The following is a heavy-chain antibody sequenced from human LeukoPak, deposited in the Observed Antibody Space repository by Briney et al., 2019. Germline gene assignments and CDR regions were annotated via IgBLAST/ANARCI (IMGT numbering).Heavy chain of an antibody. D-gene: IGHD1-7*01. Sequence: SETLSLTCAVYGGSFSGYYWSWIRQPPGKGLEWIGEINHSGSTNYNPSLKSRVTISVDTSKNQFSLKLSSVTAADTAVYYCARHSGGITGTTFDYWGQGTLVTVSS. CDR2: INHSGST. J-gene: IGHJ4*02. CDR3: ARHSGGITGTTFDY. V-gene: IGHV4-34*01. CDR1: GGSFSGYY.